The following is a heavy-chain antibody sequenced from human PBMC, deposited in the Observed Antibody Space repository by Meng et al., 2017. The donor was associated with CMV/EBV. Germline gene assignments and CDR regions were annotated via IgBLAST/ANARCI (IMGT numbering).Heavy chain of an antibody. CDR1: GFTFSSYS. CDR3: AIGVTGRYCSSTSCYEDY. Sequence: GESLKISCAASGFTFSSYSMNWVRQAPGKGLEWVSSISSSSSYIYYADPVKGRFTISRDSAKNSLYLQMNSLRAEDTAVYYCAIGVTGRYCSSTSCYEDYWGQGTLVTVSS. J-gene: IGHJ4*02. V-gene: IGHV3-21*01. CDR2: ISSSSSYI. D-gene: IGHD2-2*01.